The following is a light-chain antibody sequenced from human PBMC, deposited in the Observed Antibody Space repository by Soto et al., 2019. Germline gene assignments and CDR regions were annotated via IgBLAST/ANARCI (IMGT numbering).Light chain of an antibody. V-gene: IGKV3-20*01. CDR2: AAS. J-gene: IGKJ4*01. CDR1: QSVSSN. Sequence: EIVVTQSPVTLSVSPGERATLFSRASQSVSSNLAWYQQKPGQAPRLLIYAASSRATGIPDRFSGSGSGTDFSLTISRLEPEDFAVYYCQQYGSSPLTFGGGTKVDIK. CDR3: QQYGSSPLT.